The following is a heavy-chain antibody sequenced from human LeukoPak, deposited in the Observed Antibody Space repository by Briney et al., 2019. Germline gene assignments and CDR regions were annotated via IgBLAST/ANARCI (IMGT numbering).Heavy chain of an antibody. Sequence: PSETLSLTCTVSGGSISSSSYYWGWIRQPPGKGLEWTGSIYYSGSTYYNPSLKSRVTISVDTSKNQFSLKLSSVTAADTAVYYCARNRDSYGYRKGPFDYWGQGTLVTVSS. J-gene: IGHJ4*02. CDR3: ARNRDSYGYRKGPFDY. CDR1: GGSISSSSYY. D-gene: IGHD5-18*01. V-gene: IGHV4-39*01. CDR2: IYYSGST.